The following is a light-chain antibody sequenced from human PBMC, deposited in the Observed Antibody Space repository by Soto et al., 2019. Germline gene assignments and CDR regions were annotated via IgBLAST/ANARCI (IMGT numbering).Light chain of an antibody. CDR1: SSDVGGYNY. J-gene: IGLJ2*01. Sequence: QSALTQPASMSGSPGQSIAISCTGTSSDVGGYNYVSWYQQHPGKAPTLLIYEVTIRHSGVSDRFSGSKSGNTASLTISGLQAEDEADYYCSSLSASGARLFGGGTKLTVL. V-gene: IGLV2-14*01. CDR3: SSLSASGARL. CDR2: EVT.